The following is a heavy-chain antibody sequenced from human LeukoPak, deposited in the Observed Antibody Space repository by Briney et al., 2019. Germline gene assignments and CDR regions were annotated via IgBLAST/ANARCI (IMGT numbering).Heavy chain of an antibody. J-gene: IGHJ4*02. CDR3: ASEYEY. V-gene: IGHV3-33*01. Sequence: GGSLRLSCAASGFNFSTYGMPWVRQAPGKGLEWVAVIWYDGSNEYYADSVKGRFTISRDNSKNTLFLQMSRLRAEDTAMYYCASEYEYWGQGILVTVSS. D-gene: IGHD6-6*01. CDR2: IWYDGSNE. CDR1: GFNFSTYG.